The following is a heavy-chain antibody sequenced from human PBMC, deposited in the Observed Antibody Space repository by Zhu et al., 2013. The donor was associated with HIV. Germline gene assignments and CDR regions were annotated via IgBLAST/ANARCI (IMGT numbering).Heavy chain of an antibody. CDR2: IDNDESNT. J-gene: IGHJ4*02. CDR3: ARDVNN. CDR1: GFTFSYYW. V-gene: IGHV3-74*01. Sequence: EVRLVESGGGLVQPGGSLRLSCAASGFTFSYYWMHWVRQAPGKGLVWVSRIDNDESNTAYADSVKGRFTISRDNAKNTLYLQMNSLRAEDTAVYYCARDVNNWGQGTLVTVSS.